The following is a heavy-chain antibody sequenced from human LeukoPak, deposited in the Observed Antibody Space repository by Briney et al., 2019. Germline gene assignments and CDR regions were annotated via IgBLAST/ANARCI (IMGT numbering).Heavy chain of an antibody. CDR3: AREGLEYYDILTGYDAFDI. D-gene: IGHD3-9*01. CDR1: GGSISSGSYY. CDR2: IYTSGST. J-gene: IGHJ3*02. V-gene: IGHV4-61*02. Sequence: SETLSLTCTVSGGSISSGSYYWSWIRQPAGKGLEWIGRIYTSGSTNYNPSLKSRVTISVDTSKNQFSLKLSSVTAADTAVYYCAREGLEYYDILTGYDAFDIWGQGTMVTVSS.